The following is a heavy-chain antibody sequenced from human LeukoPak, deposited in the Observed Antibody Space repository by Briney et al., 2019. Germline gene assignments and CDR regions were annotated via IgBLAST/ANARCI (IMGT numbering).Heavy chain of an antibody. J-gene: IGHJ6*02. CDR3: ARCSGSFAWPRGECMDV. D-gene: IGHD1-26*01. Sequence: SETLSLTCTVSGGSISSYYWSWIRQPAGKGLEWIGRIYTSGSTNYNPSLKSRVTMSVDTSKNQFSLKLSSVTAADTAVYYCARCSGSFAWPRGECMDVWGQGTTVTVSS. CDR2: IYTSGST. V-gene: IGHV4-4*07. CDR1: GGSISSYY.